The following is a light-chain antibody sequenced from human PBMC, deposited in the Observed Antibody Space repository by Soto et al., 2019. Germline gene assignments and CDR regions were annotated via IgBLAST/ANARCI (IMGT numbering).Light chain of an antibody. J-gene: IGLJ3*02. Sequence: QSALTQPRSVSGSPGQSVTISCTGTSSDVGDYNYVSWYQQHPGKAPKLMICDVSQRPSGVPDRFSGSKSGNTASLTISGLQAEDEADYYCCSYAGSRWVFGGGTKLTVL. V-gene: IGLV2-11*01. CDR2: DVS. CDR1: SSDVGDYNY. CDR3: CSYAGSRWV.